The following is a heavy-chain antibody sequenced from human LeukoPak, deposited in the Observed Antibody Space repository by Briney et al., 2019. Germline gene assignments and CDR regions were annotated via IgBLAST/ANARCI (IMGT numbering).Heavy chain of an antibody. CDR2: ISYDGSNK. Sequence: PGGSLRLSCAASGFTFSSYGMHWVRQAPGKGLEWVAVISYDGSNKYHADSVKGRFTISRDNSKNTLYLQMNSLRAEDTAVYYCANHIDHALDYWGQGTLVTVSS. D-gene: IGHD1-14*01. V-gene: IGHV3-30*18. CDR1: GFTFSSYG. CDR3: ANHIDHALDY. J-gene: IGHJ4*02.